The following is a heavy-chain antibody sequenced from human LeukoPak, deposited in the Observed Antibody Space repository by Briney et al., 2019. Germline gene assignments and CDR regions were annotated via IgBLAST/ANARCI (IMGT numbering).Heavy chain of an antibody. CDR3: ARGDCSSTSCYRPRIPNYYYYMDV. V-gene: IGHV1-69*05. CDR1: GGTFSSCA. D-gene: IGHD2-2*01. J-gene: IGHJ6*03. CDR2: IIPIFGTA. Sequence: GASVTVSCKASGGTFSSCAISWVRQAPGQGLEWMGGIIPIFGTANYAQKFQGRVTITTDESTSTAYMELSSLRSEDTAVYYCARGDCSSTSCYRPRIPNYYYYMDVWGKGTTVTVSS.